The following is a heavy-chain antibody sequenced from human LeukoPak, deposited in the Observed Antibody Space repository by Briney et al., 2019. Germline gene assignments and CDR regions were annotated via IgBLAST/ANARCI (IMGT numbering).Heavy chain of an antibody. Sequence: PGRSLRLSCAASGFTFSSYAMHWVRQAPGKGLEWVAVISYDGSNKYYADSVKGRFTISRDDSKNTLYLQMNSLRAEDTAVYYCARALYSSGWYGYWGQGILVTVSS. J-gene: IGHJ4*02. D-gene: IGHD6-19*01. CDR2: ISYDGSNK. CDR3: ARALYSSGWYGY. V-gene: IGHV3-30*04. CDR1: GFTFSSYA.